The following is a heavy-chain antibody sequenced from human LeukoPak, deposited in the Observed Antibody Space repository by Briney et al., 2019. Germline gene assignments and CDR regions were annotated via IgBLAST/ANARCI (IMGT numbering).Heavy chain of an antibody. D-gene: IGHD4-23*01. Sequence: GGSLRLSCAASGFTVSSNYMSWVRQAPGKGLEWVSVIYSGGSTYYADSVKGRFTISRDNSKNTLCLQMNSLRAEDTAVYYCARAIYGGSAFDYWGQGTLVTVSS. V-gene: IGHV3-53*01. J-gene: IGHJ4*02. CDR1: GFTVSSNY. CDR3: ARAIYGGSAFDY. CDR2: IYSGGST.